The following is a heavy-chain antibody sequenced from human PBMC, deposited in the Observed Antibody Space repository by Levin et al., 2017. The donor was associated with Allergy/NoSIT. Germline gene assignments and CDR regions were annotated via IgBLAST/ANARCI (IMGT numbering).Heavy chain of an antibody. J-gene: IGHJ4*02. D-gene: IGHD2-2*02. V-gene: IGHV1-2*06. CDR2: INPNGGGP. CDR1: GYIFTDYY. Sequence: ASVKVSCKASGYIFTDYYIHWVRQAPGQGLEWMGRINPNGGGPNYAQKFQARVTMTRDTSISTAYMELSRLTSDDTAVCSWATYRSRVDSWGPGTLVTVSS. CDR3: ATYRSRVDS.